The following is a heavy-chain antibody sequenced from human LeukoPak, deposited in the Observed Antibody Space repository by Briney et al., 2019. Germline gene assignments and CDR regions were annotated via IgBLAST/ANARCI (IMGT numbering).Heavy chain of an antibody. Sequence: GGSLRLSCAASGFTFSTFPMRWVRQAPGKGLQGVAVISNDGANKYYADSAKGRFTISRDNSKNTLFLQMNSLTTEDTAVYYSARGAGTMVYYSDAWGKGATVTVSS. CDR2: ISNDGANK. J-gene: IGHJ6*03. CDR3: ARGAGTMVYYSDA. V-gene: IGHV3-30*07. CDR1: GFTFSTFP. D-gene: IGHD1-7*01.